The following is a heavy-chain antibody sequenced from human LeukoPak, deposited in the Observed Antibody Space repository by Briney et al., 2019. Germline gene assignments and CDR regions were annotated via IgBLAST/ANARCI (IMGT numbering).Heavy chain of an antibody. CDR2: INSDGSST. J-gene: IGHJ3*02. V-gene: IGHV3-74*01. CDR1: GFTFSHYG. CDR3: ARDRRVGGWGGAFDI. Sequence: GGTLRLSCAASGFTFSHYGMSWVRQAPGKGLVWVSRINSDGSSTIYADSVKGRFTISRDNDKTTLYLQMNSLRAEDTALYYCARDRRVGGWGGAFDIWGHGTKVTVSS. D-gene: IGHD2-21*01.